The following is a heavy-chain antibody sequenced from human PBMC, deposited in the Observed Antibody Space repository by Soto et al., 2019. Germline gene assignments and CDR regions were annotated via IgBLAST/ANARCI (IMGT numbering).Heavy chain of an antibody. Sequence: PSETLSLTCAVSGGSISSGGYLWSWIRQPPGKGLEWIGYLYHSGSTYYNPSLKSRVTISVEKSKHQFSLDLASVTAADTSVYYCVNGFTGNFYGTYWGQGTPFTVSS. CDR2: LYHSGST. D-gene: IGHD1-26*01. J-gene: IGHJ4*02. CDR3: VNGFTGNFYGTY. CDR1: GGSISSGGYL. V-gene: IGHV4-30-2*01.